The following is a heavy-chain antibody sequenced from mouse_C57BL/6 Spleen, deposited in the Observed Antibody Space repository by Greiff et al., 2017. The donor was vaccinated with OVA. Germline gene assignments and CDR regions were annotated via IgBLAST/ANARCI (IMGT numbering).Heavy chain of an antibody. CDR3: AGAYSNYLYYPMDD. Sequence: QVQLQQSGPELVKPGASVKISCKASGYAFSSSWMNWVKQRPGKGLEWIGRIYPGDGDTNYNGKFKGKATLTADKSSSTAYMHLSILTSEDYAVYFCAGAYSNYLYYPMDDWGQGTSVTVSS. J-gene: IGHJ4*01. V-gene: IGHV1-82*01. CDR2: IYPGDGDT. CDR1: GYAFSSSW. D-gene: IGHD2-5*01.